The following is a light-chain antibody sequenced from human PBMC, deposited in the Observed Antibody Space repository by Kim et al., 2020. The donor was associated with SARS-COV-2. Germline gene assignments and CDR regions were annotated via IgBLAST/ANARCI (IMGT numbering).Light chain of an antibody. Sequence: QSALTQPRSVSGSPGQSVTISCTGTSSDVGSYNHVSWYQQHPGTAPKLMIYDVSKRPSEVPERFSGSKSGNTASLTISGLQAEDEADYYCCSSAGGYTWVFGGGTQLTVL. CDR1: SSDVGSYNH. CDR3: CSSAGGYTWV. J-gene: IGLJ3*02. CDR2: DVS. V-gene: IGLV2-11*01.